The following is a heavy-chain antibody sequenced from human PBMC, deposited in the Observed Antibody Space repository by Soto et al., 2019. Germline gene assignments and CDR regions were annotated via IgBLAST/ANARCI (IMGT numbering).Heavy chain of an antibody. CDR2: VVPIFGTS. D-gene: IGHD3-10*01. Sequence: QVHLVQSAAEVKKPGSSVRVSCTTSGGTFGRNTIAWIRQAPEQGLEWMGHVVPIFGTSNYAQKFRGRLTLTADEPPPTGYMELSSLTSEDTAVYYCARDLIWPIDYWGQGSRVIVSS. CDR1: GGTFGRNT. J-gene: IGHJ4*02. V-gene: IGHV1-69*01. CDR3: ARDLIWPIDY.